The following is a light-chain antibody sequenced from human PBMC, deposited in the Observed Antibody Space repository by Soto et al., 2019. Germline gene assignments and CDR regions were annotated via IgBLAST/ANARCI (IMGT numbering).Light chain of an antibody. V-gene: IGLV1-44*01. CDR2: SNE. J-gene: IGLJ1*01. CDR1: SSNIGTNT. CDR3: AAWDDSLRGQV. Sequence: QSVLTQPPSASGTPGQRVTISCSGGSSNIGTNTVDWYQQLPGTAPKLLIYSNEQRPSGVPDRFSGSKSGTSASLAISGLQSEDEADYYCAAWDDSLRGQVFGTGTKLTVL.